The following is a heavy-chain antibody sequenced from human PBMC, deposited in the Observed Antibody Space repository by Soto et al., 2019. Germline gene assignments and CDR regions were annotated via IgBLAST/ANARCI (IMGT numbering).Heavy chain of an antibody. CDR2: IRSKAYGGTA. V-gene: IGHV3-49*03. Sequence: LRLSCTASGFTFGDYALSWFLHAPGKGLEWVGFIRSKAYGGTAEYAASVKGRFTISRDDSKSIAYLQMNSLKTEDTAVYYCTRVGTHYCSAGTCYPTDFDYWGQGTLVTVSS. CDR1: GFTFGDYA. CDR3: TRVGTHYCSAGTCYPTDFDY. J-gene: IGHJ4*02. D-gene: IGHD2-15*01.